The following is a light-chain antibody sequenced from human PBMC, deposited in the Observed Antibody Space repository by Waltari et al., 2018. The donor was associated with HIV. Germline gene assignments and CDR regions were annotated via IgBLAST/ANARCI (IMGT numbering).Light chain of an antibody. CDR2: DAS. J-gene: IGLJ3*02. CDR1: SSDVGGHNS. V-gene: IGLV2-11*01. CDR3: CSYAGSHTPWV. Sequence: QSALTQPRSVTGSPGQSVPISCTATSSDVGGHNSVSWYQQHPGKAPKLIIYDASKRPAGVPDRFSGSKSGNTASLTISGLQAEDEVHYYCCSYAGSHTPWVFGGGTKVTVL.